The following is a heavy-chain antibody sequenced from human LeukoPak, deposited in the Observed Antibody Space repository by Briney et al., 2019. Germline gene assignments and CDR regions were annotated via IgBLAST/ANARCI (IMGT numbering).Heavy chain of an antibody. CDR2: IYYIGST. CDR3: AREGREPAAGMDY. J-gene: IGHJ4*02. CDR1: GGSISSYY. V-gene: IGHV4-59*01. D-gene: IGHD6-13*01. Sequence: SETLPLXCTVSGGSISSYYWSWIRQPPGKGLEWIGYIYYIGSTNYNPSLKSRVTISVDTSKNQFSLRLSSVTAADSAVYFCAREGREPAAGMDYWGQGTLVTVSS.